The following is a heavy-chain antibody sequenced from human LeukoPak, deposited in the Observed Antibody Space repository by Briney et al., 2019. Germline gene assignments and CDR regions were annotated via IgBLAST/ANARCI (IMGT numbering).Heavy chain of an antibody. Sequence: SETLSLTCTVSGGSISSYYWSWIRQPAGKGLEWIGRIYTSGSTNYNPSLKSRVTMSVDTSKNQFSLRLSSVTAADTAVYYCARSYYDFSTGYYLDYWGQGTLVTVSS. J-gene: IGHJ4*02. V-gene: IGHV4-4*07. CDR3: ARSYYDFSTGYYLDY. D-gene: IGHD3-3*01. CDR2: IYTSGST. CDR1: GGSISSYY.